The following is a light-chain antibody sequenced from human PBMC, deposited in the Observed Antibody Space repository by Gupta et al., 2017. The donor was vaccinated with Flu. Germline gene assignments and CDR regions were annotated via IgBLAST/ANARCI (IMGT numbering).Light chain of an antibody. CDR3: QQYCVSPPLT. CDR1: RSVNSN. J-gene: IGKJ4*01. Sequence: VLTQSPATLSVAPGESVTLSFTASRSVNSNLAWYQQKGGRPPRLLSHGAATRAAGVPARFSGSGSETEFTLNISGLQSEDSAVYYCQQYCVSPPLTFGGGTKVEV. CDR2: GAA. V-gene: IGKV3-15*01.